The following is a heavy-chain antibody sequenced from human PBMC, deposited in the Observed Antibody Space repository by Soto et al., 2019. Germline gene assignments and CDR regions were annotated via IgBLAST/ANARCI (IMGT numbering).Heavy chain of an antibody. Sequence: KGLEWMGIIYPGNSDTRYSPTFQGQVTISVDKSISTAYLQWSSLKASDTAIYYCARPRIARAGANALDFLVKRTIVIVSS. CDR2: IYPGNSDT. CDR3: ARPRIARAGANALDF. J-gene: IGHJ3*01. D-gene: IGHD6-19*01. V-gene: IGHV5-51*01.